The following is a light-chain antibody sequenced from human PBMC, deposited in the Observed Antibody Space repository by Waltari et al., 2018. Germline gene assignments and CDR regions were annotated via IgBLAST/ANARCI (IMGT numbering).Light chain of an antibody. CDR1: SSDVGRYDY. CDR2: GVT. Sequence: QSALTQPPSASGSPGQSVTISCTGTSSDVGRYDYVSWYRHHPGKAPKLLIYGVTKRPSGGPDRFSGSKSGNTASLTISGLQTDDEAHYYCSSYAGTNNLLFGGGTKVTVL. V-gene: IGLV2-8*01. J-gene: IGLJ2*01. CDR3: SSYAGTNNLL.